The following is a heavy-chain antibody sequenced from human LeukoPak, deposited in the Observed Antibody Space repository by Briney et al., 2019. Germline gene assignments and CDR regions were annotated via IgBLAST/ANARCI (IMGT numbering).Heavy chain of an antibody. CDR2: INPSGGST. CDR3: ARIGDSTSCYGPCAYFDY. J-gene: IGHJ4*02. CDR1: GYTFTNYY. V-gene: IGHV1-46*01. Sequence: ASVKVSCKASGYTFTNYYMHWVRQAPGQGLEWMGIINPSGGSTSYAQKFQGRVTMTRDTSTSTVYMELSSLRSEDTAVYYCARIGDSTSCYGPCAYFDYWGQGTLVTVSS. D-gene: IGHD2-2*01.